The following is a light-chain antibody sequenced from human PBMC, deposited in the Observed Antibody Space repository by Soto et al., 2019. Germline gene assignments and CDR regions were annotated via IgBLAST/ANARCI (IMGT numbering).Light chain of an antibody. CDR3: QQYGSSRGT. CDR2: GAS. CDR1: QSVSSSY. Sequence: EIVLTQSPGTLSLSPGERATLSCRASQSVSSSYLAWYQQKPGQAPRLLIYGASSRATGIPDRFSGSGSGTDFTLTIRTLEPEDFAVYYCQQYGSSRGTFGGGTKVEIK. V-gene: IGKV3-20*01. J-gene: IGKJ4*01.